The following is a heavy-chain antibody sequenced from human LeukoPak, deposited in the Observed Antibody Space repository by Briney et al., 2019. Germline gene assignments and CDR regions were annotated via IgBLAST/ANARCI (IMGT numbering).Heavy chain of an antibody. V-gene: IGHV3-7*03. CDR2: IKQDGSKK. J-gene: IGHJ4*02. CDR1: GFPFSSYW. CDR3: ARDYRSTFDY. Sequence: PGGSLRLSCVASGFPFSSYWMTWVRQAPGKGLEWVANIKQDGSKKPYVDSVKGRFTISRDNAKNSLYLQMNSLRAEDTAVYYCARDYRSTFDYWGQGTLVTVSS. D-gene: IGHD1-26*01.